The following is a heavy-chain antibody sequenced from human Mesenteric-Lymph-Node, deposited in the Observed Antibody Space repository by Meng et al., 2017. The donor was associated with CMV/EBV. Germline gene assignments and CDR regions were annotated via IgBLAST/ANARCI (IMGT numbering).Heavy chain of an antibody. Sequence: SETLSLTCTVSGGSISTSLYYWGWIRQSPGKGLEYIGSIYFRGSTYYSPSFRSRVTISIDTSKNQFSLGLNSVTAADTAIYYCARIYNFRVAGYWGQGTLVTVSS. J-gene: IGHJ4*02. CDR1: GGSISTSLYY. CDR3: ARIYNFRVAGY. V-gene: IGHV4-39*07. CDR2: IYFRGST. D-gene: IGHD6-19*01.